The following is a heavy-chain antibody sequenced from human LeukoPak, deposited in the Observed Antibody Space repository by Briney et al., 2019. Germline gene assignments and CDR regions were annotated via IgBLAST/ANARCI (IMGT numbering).Heavy chain of an antibody. J-gene: IGHJ3*02. CDR2: IYYSGST. Sequence: KTSETLSLTCTVSGGSISSGDYYWSWIRQPPGKGLEWIGYIYYSGSTYYNPSLKSRVTISVDTSKNQFSPKLSSVTAADTAVYYCARDGSAVAGAQMVAFDIWGQGTMVTVSS. D-gene: IGHD6-19*01. CDR3: ARDGSAVAGAQMVAFDI. CDR1: GGSISSGDYY. V-gene: IGHV4-30-4*08.